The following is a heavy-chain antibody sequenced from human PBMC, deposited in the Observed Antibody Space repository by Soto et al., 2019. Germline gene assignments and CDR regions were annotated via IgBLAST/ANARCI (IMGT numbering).Heavy chain of an antibody. CDR3: ARGFNRLYY. D-gene: IGHD3-10*01. CDR1: GLTVSSNY. CDR2: IYSGGST. Sequence: GGSLRLSCAASGLTVSSNYMTWVRQAPGKGLEWVSVIYSGGSTYYADSVKGRFTISRDNSKNTLHLQMNSLRAEDTAVYYCARGFNRLYYWGQGTLVTVAS. J-gene: IGHJ4*02. V-gene: IGHV3-53*01.